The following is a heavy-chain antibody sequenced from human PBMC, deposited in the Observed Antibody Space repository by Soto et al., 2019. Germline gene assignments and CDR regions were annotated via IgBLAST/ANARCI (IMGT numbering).Heavy chain of an antibody. V-gene: IGHV5-51*01. J-gene: IGHJ4*02. CDR2: IYPGDSET. CDR3: ARLDSSGYHLVDY. CDR1: GYSFSSYW. D-gene: IGHD3-22*01. Sequence: PGESLKISCKGSGYSFSSYWIGWVRQMPGKGLEWMGTIYPGDSETTYSPSFQGQVTISADKSIRIAHLQWSSLKAPDTGMYYCARLDSSGYHLVDYWGQGTLVTVSS.